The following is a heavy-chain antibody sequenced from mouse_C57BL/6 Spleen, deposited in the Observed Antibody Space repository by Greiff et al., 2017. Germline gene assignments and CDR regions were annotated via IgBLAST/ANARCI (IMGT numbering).Heavy chain of an antibody. CDR3: ARDDGYYPYWYFDV. Sequence: VQLQQPGAELVKPGASVKMSCKASGYTFTSYWITWVKQRPGQGLEWIGDIYPGSGSTNYNEKFKSKATLTVDTSSSPAYMQLSSLTSEDSAVYYCARDDGYYPYWYFDVWGTGTTVTVSS. CDR1: GYTFTSYW. CDR2: IYPGSGST. J-gene: IGHJ1*03. V-gene: IGHV1-55*01. D-gene: IGHD2-3*01.